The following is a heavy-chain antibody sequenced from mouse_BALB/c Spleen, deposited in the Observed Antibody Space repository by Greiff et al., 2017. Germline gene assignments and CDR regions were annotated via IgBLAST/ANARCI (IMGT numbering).Heavy chain of an antibody. V-gene: IGHV1-4*02. D-gene: IGHD2-4*01. CDR3: TTMITTDGGGFAY. CDR1: GYTFTSYT. Sequence: QVQLKESAAELARPGASVKMSCKASGYTFTSYTMHWVKQRPGQGLEWIGYINPSSGYTEYNQKFKDKTTLTADKSSSTAYMQLSSLTSEDSAVYYCTTMITTDGGGFAYWGQGTLVTVSA. CDR2: INPSSGYT. J-gene: IGHJ3*01.